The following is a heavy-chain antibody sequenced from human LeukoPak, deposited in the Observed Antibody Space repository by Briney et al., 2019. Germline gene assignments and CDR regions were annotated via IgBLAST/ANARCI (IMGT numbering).Heavy chain of an antibody. Sequence: GGSLRLSSAASGFTFSSYAMSWVRQAPGEGLEWVSGISGRGGMGGNTYYADSMNCLVTISRENSKKTLYLQMNSLRADDTAVYYCPKAGSIRFDYWGQGTLVTVSS. CDR2: ISGRGGMGGNT. CDR3: PKAGSIRFDY. J-gene: IGHJ4*02. V-gene: IGHV3-23*01. CDR1: GFTFSSYA. D-gene: IGHD3-3*02.